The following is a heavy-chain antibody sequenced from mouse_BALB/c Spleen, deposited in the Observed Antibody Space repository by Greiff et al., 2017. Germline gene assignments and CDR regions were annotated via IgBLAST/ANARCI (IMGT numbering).Heavy chain of an antibody. CDR3: ARGYYGSSYGFAY. Sequence: VHVKQSGPELVKPGASVKISCKASGYSFTGYTMNWVKQSHGKNLEWIGLINPYNGGTSYNQKFKGKATLTVDKSSSTAYMELLSLTSEDSAVYYCARGYYGSSYGFAYWGQGTLVTVSA. J-gene: IGHJ3*01. CDR2: INPYNGGT. CDR1: GYSFTGYT. V-gene: IGHV1-18*01. D-gene: IGHD1-1*01.